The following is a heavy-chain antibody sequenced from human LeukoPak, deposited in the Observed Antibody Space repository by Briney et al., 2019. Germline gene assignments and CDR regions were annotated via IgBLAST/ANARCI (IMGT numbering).Heavy chain of an antibody. CDR2: IKQDGSEK. J-gene: IGHJ4*02. Sequence: PGGSLRLSCAASGFTFSSYWMSWVRQAPGKGLEWVANIKQDGSEKYYVDSVKGRFTISRDNSKNTLYLQMNSLRAEDTAVYYCAKDKDYYGSGSYLTLFFDYWGQGTLVTVSS. CDR3: AKDKDYYGSGSYLTLFFDY. D-gene: IGHD3-10*01. CDR1: GFTFSSYW. V-gene: IGHV3-7*01.